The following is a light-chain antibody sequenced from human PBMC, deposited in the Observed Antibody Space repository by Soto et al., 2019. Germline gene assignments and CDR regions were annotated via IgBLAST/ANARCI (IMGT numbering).Light chain of an antibody. Sequence: ETMLTQSPGTLSVSPGESATLSCRASQSVRNFLAWYQQKPGQAPRLLIWSTSTRAAGVPARFSGSGSGTDYSLTIDSLQSEEFAVYYCHQYNDGVSFGGGTKVESK. J-gene: IGKJ4*01. CDR3: HQYNDGVS. CDR2: STS. CDR1: QSVRNF. V-gene: IGKV3-15*01.